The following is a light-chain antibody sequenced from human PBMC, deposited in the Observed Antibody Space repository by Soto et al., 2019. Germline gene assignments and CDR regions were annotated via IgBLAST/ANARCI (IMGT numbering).Light chain of an antibody. CDR2: GAS. Sequence: DIVLTQSPDSLAVSLGERATINCKSSQSVLYSSNNKNYFVWYQQKPGQLPKLLISGASTRESGVPDRFSGSGSGTDFTLIISSLQAEDVAVYYCQQHYSTPLTFGQGTRLEIK. CDR3: QQHYSTPLT. CDR1: QSVLYSSNNKNY. J-gene: IGKJ5*01. V-gene: IGKV4-1*01.